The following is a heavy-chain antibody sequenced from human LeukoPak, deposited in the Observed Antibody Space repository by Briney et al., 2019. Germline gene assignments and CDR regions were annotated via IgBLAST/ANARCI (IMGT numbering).Heavy chain of an antibody. CDR1: GGSISSSSYY. D-gene: IGHD3-10*01. CDR3: ARQDYYGSRFDP. CDR2: IYYSGST. J-gene: IGHJ5*02. Sequence: PSETLSLTCTVSGGSISSSSYYWGWIRQPPGKGLEWIGSIYYSGSTYYNPSLKSRVTISVDTSKNQFSLKLSSVTAADTAVYYCARQDYYGSRFDPWGQGTLVTVSS. V-gene: IGHV4-39*01.